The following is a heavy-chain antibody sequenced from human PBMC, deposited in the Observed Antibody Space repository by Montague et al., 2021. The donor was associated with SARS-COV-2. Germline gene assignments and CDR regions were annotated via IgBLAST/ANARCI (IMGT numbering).Heavy chain of an antibody. CDR1: GGSISSSSYY. D-gene: IGHD3-9*01. J-gene: IGHJ6*02. Sequence: SETLSLTCTVSGGSISSSSYYWGWIRRPPGKGLEWIGSIYYSGSTYYNPSLKSRVTISVDTSKNQFSLKLSSVTAADTAVYYCARAFTDWLRYYGMDVWGQGTTVTVSS. V-gene: IGHV4-39*01. CDR3: ARAFTDWLRYYGMDV. CDR2: IYYSGST.